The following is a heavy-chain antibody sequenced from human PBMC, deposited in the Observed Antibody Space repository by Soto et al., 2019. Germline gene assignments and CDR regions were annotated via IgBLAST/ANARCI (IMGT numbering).Heavy chain of an antibody. CDR2: ISTYNGNT. Sequence: QVQLVQSGAEVEKPGSSVKVSCKASGYTFTSYAISWVRQAPGQGLEGMGRISTYNGNTNYAQKLQGRVTLTTDTSTSTAYMALRSLRSDDTAVYYCARDDGTEWFDPWGQGTLVTVSS. CDR1: GYTFTSYA. CDR3: ARDDGTEWFDP. V-gene: IGHV1-18*01. J-gene: IGHJ5*02.